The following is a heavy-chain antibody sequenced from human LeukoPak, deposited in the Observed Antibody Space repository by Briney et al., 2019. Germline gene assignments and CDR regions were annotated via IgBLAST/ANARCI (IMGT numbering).Heavy chain of an antibody. CDR2: IRYDGSNK. CDR1: GFTFSSYV. Sequence: SGGALRLSCAASGFTFSSYVMHWARQAPGKGLEWVAFIRYDGSNKYYADSVKGRFTISRDNSKNTLYLQMNSLRAEDTAVYYCAKEAGYSSTWYADYWGQGTLVTVSS. D-gene: IGHD6-13*01. V-gene: IGHV3-30*02. CDR3: AKEAGYSSTWYADY. J-gene: IGHJ4*02.